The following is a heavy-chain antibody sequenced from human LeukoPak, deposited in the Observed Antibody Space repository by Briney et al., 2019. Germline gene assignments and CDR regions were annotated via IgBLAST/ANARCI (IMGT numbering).Heavy chain of an antibody. CDR2: ISWNSGSI. V-gene: IGHV3-9*01. J-gene: IGHJ6*02. Sequence: GRSLRLSCAASGFTFDDYAMHWVRQAPGKGLEWVSGISWNSGSIGYADSVKGRFTISRDNSKNTLYLQMNSLRAEDTAVYYCAKDGSGWPLDAYYYYGMDVWGQGTTVTVSS. CDR1: GFTFDDYA. D-gene: IGHD6-19*01. CDR3: AKDGSGWPLDAYYYYGMDV.